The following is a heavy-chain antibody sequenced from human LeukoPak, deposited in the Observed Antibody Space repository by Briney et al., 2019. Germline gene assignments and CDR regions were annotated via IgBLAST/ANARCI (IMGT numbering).Heavy chain of an antibody. CDR1: GGSFSGYY. Sequence: SETLSLTCAVYGGSFSGYYWSWVRQPPGKGLEWIGEINHSGSTNYNPSLKSRVTISVDTSKNQFSLKLSSVTAADTAVYYCARQEGFYYYYYMDVWGKGTTVTISS. CDR3: ARQEGFYYYYYMDV. CDR2: INHSGST. V-gene: IGHV4-34*01. J-gene: IGHJ6*03. D-gene: IGHD2-15*01.